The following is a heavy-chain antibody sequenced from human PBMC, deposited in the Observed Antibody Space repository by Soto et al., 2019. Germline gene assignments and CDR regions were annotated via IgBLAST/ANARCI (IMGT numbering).Heavy chain of an antibody. V-gene: IGHV3-64*01. CDR1: GFTFSSYA. J-gene: IGHJ6*03. D-gene: IGHD3-10*01. CDR2: ISSNGGST. CDR3: ARVKGSGSYYNEVYYYYMDV. Sequence: EVQLVESGGGLVQPGGSLRLSCAASGFTFSSYAMHWVRQAPGKGLEYVSAISSNGGSTYYANSVKGRFTISRDNSKNSLYLQMGSLRAEDMAVYYCARVKGSGSYYNEVYYYYMDVWGKGTTVTVSS.